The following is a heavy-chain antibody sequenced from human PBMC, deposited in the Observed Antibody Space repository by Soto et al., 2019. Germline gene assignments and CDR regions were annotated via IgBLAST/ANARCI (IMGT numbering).Heavy chain of an antibody. Sequence: EVQLVESGGGLVKPGGSLRLSCAASGFTFSNAWMSWVRQAPGKGLEWVGRIKSKTDGGTTDYAAPVKGRFTISRDDSKNTLYLQMNSLKTEDTAVYYCTTDRHYYDSSGHYYLFDYWGQGTLVTVSS. CDR2: IKSKTDGGTT. V-gene: IGHV3-15*01. CDR3: TTDRHYYDSSGHYYLFDY. CDR1: GFTFSNAW. D-gene: IGHD3-22*01. J-gene: IGHJ4*02.